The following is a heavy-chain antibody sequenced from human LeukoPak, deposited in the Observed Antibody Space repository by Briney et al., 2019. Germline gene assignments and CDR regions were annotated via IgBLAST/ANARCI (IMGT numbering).Heavy chain of an antibody. D-gene: IGHD2-2*01. V-gene: IGHV4-4*07. Sequence: SETLSLTCTVSGGSMSSYYWSWIRQPAGEGLEWIGRSYTSGSTNYNPSLKSRVTISVDSSKNQFALKLSSVTAADTAVYYCARVGCSSTSCYEDYWGQGTLVTVSS. J-gene: IGHJ4*02. CDR2: SYTSGST. CDR3: ARVGCSSTSCYEDY. CDR1: GGSMSSYY.